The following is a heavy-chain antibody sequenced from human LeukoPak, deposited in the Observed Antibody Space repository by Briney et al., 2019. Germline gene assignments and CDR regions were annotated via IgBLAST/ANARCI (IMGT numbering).Heavy chain of an antibody. Sequence: SQTLSLTCTVSGGDVSSAGYYWTWIRQHPGKGPEWIGYIYHSGSTSYSPSLKSRITMSVDTSKNQFSLQMSSVTAADTAVYFCARGAGDYYDRSGIDSWGQGTLVTVSS. J-gene: IGHJ4*02. V-gene: IGHV4-31*03. CDR2: IYHSGST. CDR3: ARGAGDYYDRSGIDS. CDR1: GGDVSSAGYY. D-gene: IGHD3-22*01.